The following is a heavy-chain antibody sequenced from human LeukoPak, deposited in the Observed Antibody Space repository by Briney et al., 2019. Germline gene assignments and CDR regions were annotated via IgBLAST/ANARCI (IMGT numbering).Heavy chain of an antibody. J-gene: IGHJ4*02. V-gene: IGHV3-7*01. CDR2: INQYVSEK. D-gene: IGHD3-10*01. CDR1: GLTFSIHW. Sequence: GGSLRLSCAASGLTFSIHWMNWVRQAPGKGLEWVANINQYVSEKYYVDSVKGRFTISRDNAKNSLYLQMNSLRVEDTAVYYCARDTYGFFDLWGQGILVTVSS. CDR3: ARDTYGFFDL.